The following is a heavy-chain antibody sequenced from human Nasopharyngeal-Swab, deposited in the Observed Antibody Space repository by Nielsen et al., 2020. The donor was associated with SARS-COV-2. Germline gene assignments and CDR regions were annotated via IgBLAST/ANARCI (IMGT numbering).Heavy chain of an antibody. Sequence: GESLKISCAASGFTFSSYAMSWVRQAPGRGLEWVSAISGSGGSTYYADSVKGRFTISRDNSKNTLDLQMNSLRAEDTAVYYCAKDGGIAVAGWFDPWGQGTLVTRLL. J-gene: IGHJ5*02. CDR2: ISGSGGST. V-gene: IGHV3-23*01. CDR1: GFTFSSYA. D-gene: IGHD6-19*01. CDR3: AKDGGIAVAGWFDP.